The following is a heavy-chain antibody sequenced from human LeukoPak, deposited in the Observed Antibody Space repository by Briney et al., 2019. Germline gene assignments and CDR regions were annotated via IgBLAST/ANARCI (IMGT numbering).Heavy chain of an antibody. J-gene: IGHJ3*02. CDR1: GGSFSGYY. CDR3: AREYYYDSSGSWSDAFDI. Sequence: PSETLSLTCAVYGGSFSGYYWSWIRQPPGKGLEWIGESNHSGSTNTSPSLKSRVTKSVDTSKNQSSLKLSSVSAADTAVYYCAREYYYDSSGSWSDAFDIWGQGTMVTVSS. D-gene: IGHD3-22*01. V-gene: IGHV4-34*01. CDR2: SNHSGST.